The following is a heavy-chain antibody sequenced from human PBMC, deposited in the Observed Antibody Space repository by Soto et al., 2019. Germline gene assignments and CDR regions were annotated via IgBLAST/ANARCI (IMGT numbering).Heavy chain of an antibody. CDR2: IYQSGVT. Sequence: SETLSLTCNMSGDSYSISTYSWSWIRQPPGKALQWIGFIYQSGVTSYNPSLASRVSISLDRSNNQCSLKLKSVTAADTAVYFCAGMPYTSGLRFDPWGPGTRVTVAS. D-gene: IGHD6-19*01. CDR1: GDSYSISTYS. CDR3: AGMPYTSGLRFDP. V-gene: IGHV4-30-2*01. J-gene: IGHJ5*02.